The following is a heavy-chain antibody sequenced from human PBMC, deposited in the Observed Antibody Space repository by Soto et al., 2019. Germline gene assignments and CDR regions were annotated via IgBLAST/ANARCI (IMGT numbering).Heavy chain of an antibody. J-gene: IGHJ4*02. CDR3: ARGEWELSY. CDR2: MSPNSGNT. CDR1: GYTFTSYD. D-gene: IGHD1-26*01. Sequence: QVQLVQSGAVVKKPGASVKVSCNISGYTFTSYDVNWVRQATGQGPEWMGWMSPNSGNTGYAQRFQGRVTMTRDTSISTAYMELSSLRSDDTAIYYCARGEWELSYWGQGTLVTVSS. V-gene: IGHV1-8*01.